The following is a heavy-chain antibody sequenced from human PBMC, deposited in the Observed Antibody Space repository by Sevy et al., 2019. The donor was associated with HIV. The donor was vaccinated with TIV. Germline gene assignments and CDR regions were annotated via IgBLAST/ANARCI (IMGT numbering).Heavy chain of an antibody. V-gene: IGHV3-7*01. CDR2: IQEDGSGK. D-gene: IGHD3-10*01. J-gene: IGHJ6*03. CDR1: GFTFSKYW. Sequence: GGSLRLSCAASGFTFSKYWMSWVRQAPGKGLEWVANIQEDGSGKYYVDAVKGRFTISRDNAKNALYLQMNSLRAEDTAVYYCATDPFSGKSSNDYMDVWGKGTTVTVSS. CDR3: ATDPFSGKSSNDYMDV.